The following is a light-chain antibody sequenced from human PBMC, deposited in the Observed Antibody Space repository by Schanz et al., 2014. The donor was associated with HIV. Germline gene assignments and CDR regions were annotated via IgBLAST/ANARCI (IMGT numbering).Light chain of an antibody. CDR1: TSDIGTYDL. V-gene: IGLV2-14*02. CDR2: EGS. CDR3: SSYTSSSTLV. Sequence: QSALTQPASVSGSPGQSITISCTGTTSDIGTYDLVSWYQQHPGKAPKLLIYEGSKRPSGVSSRFSGSKSGNTASLTISGLQAEDEADYYCSSYTSSSTLVFGTGTKLTVL. J-gene: IGLJ1*01.